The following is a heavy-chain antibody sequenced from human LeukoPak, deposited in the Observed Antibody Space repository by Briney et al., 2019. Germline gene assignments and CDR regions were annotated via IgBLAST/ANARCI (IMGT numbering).Heavy chain of an antibody. CDR2: IYTSRST. Sequence: SETLSVTCTVSGDSISSSSYYWSWIRQSAGKGLEWIGRIYTSRSTNYNPSLESRVTISIDTSKNQFSLRLTSVTAADTAVYFCARGRPSDIVVVTADDVWGQGTLVTVSS. CDR3: ARGRPSDIVVVTADDV. D-gene: IGHD2-21*02. CDR1: GDSISSSSYY. V-gene: IGHV4-61*02. J-gene: IGHJ1*01.